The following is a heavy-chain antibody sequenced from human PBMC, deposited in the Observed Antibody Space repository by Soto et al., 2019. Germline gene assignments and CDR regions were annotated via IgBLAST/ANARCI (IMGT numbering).Heavy chain of an antibody. Sequence: SETLSLTCTVSGGSINRGGYYWTWIRQHPGKGLEWIGSVYYSGSTNYNPSLKSRLTVSVDTSKNQFSLRLSSVSAADTAVYYCARGAGGNFSFDYWGQGTLVTVSS. V-gene: IGHV4-31*03. CDR3: ARGAGGNFSFDY. D-gene: IGHD2-21*02. CDR1: GGSINRGGYY. J-gene: IGHJ4*02. CDR2: VYYSGST.